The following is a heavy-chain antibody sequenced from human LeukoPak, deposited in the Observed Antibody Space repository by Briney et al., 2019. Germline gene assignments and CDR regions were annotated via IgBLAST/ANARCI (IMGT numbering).Heavy chain of an antibody. CDR1: GYTFTNYG. CDR3: ARAPTALFNWNWCDP. V-gene: IGHV1-18*01. CDR2: ISAYNTNT. Sequence: ASVKVSCKASGYTFTNYGISWVRQAPRQGLEWMGWISAYNTNTNYAQKFQGRVTMTTDTSTSTAYMELRSLRSDDTAVDYCARAPTALFNWNWCDPWGQRTLVTVSS. J-gene: IGHJ5*02. D-gene: IGHD1-1*01.